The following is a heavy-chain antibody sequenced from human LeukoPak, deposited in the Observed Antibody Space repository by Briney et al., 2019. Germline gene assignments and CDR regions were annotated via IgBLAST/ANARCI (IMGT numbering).Heavy chain of an antibody. CDR2: IFTTGDT. CDR3: APSFYYDSSGYYYAIAY. Sequence: SETLSLTCTVSGGPTSSFYWSWIRQPAGKGLEWIGRIFTTGDTDDNPSLKSRDTTSVDTSKNQFSLKLTSVTAADTAVYYCAPSFYYDSSGYYYAIAYWGQGILVTVSS. CDR1: GGPTSSFY. V-gene: IGHV4-4*07. D-gene: IGHD3-22*01. J-gene: IGHJ4*02.